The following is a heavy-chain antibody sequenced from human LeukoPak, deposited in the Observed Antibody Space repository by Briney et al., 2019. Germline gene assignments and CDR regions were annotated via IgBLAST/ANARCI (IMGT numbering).Heavy chain of an antibody. J-gene: IGHJ3*02. CDR1: SEPFIGYY. Sequence: SETLSLTCAVYSEPFIGYYWSWIRQPPGKGLEWIGEINHSGSTNYNPSLKSRVTISVDTSKNQFSLKLSSVTAADTAVYYCAKARPNAFDIWGQGTMVTVSS. CDR2: INHSGST. V-gene: IGHV4-34*01. D-gene: IGHD6-6*01. CDR3: AKARPNAFDI.